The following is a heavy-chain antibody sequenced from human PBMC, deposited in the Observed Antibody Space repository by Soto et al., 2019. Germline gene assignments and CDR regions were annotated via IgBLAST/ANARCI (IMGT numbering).Heavy chain of an antibody. CDR1: GFTFSSQW. CDR3: TASQH. CDR2: LNKDGSAK. Sequence: GGSLRLSCAAYGFTFSSQWMCWVRQAPGKGLEWVANLNKDGSAKNYVDSVMGGFTISRDNANDVLLLQMDGLRVEDSAVYYCTASQHWGQGTLVTVSS. J-gene: IGHJ1*01. V-gene: IGHV3-7*01.